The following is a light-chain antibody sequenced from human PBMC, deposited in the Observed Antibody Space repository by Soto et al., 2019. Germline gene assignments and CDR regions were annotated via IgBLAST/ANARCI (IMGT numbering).Light chain of an antibody. CDR3: QQYDSSPRT. CDR1: QSVSSN. CDR2: GAS. Sequence: EIVMTQSPATLSVSPGERATLSCRASQSVSSNLAWYQQKPGQAPRLLIYGASTRATGIPARFSGSGSGTEFTLTINRLEPEDFAVYYCQQYDSSPRTFGQGTKVE. J-gene: IGKJ1*01. V-gene: IGKV3-15*01.